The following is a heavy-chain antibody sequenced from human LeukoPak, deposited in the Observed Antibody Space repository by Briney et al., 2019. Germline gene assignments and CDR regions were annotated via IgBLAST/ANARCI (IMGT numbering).Heavy chain of an antibody. D-gene: IGHD5-18*01. CDR2: ISSSSTYT. CDR1: AFTFSTSS. J-gene: IGHJ4*02. CDR3: ARGSGYRYGEFDY. V-gene: IGHV3-21*01. Sequence: PGGSLRLSCEASAFTFSTSSMNWVRQAPGKGLEWVSPISSSSTYTYYADSVKGRFTISRDNAKNSLYLQMNSLSAEDTAVYYCARGSGYRYGEFDYWGQGTLVTVSS.